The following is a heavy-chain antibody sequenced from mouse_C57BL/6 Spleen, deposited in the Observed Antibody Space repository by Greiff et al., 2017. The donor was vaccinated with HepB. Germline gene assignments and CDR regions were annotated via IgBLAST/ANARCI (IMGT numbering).Heavy chain of an antibody. V-gene: IGHV1-4*01. J-gene: IGHJ4*01. CDR3: ARGGITNYYAMDY. D-gene: IGHD2-4*01. CDR1: GYTFTSYT. CDR2: INPSSGYT. Sequence: QVQLQQSGAELARPGASVKMSCKASGYTFTSYTMHWVKQRPGQGLEWIGYINPSSGYTKYNQKFKDKATLTADKSSSTAYMQLSSLTSEDSAVYYCARGGITNYYAMDYWGQGTSVTVSS.